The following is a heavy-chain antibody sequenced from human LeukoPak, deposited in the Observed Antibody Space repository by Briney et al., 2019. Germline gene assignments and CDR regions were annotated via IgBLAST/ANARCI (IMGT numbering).Heavy chain of an antibody. J-gene: IGHJ4*02. CDR2: ISSGANTI. CDR3: ARADDY. V-gene: IGHV3-11*04. Sequence: GGSLRLSCAASGFTFSSYWMSWIRQAPGKGLEWVSYISSGANTIYYADSVKGRFTISRDNAKNSLYLQMNSLRAEDTAVYYCARADDYWGQGTLVTVSS. CDR1: GFTFSSYW.